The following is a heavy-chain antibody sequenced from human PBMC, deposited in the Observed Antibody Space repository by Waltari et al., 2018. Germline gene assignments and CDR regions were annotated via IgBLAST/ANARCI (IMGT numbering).Heavy chain of an antibody. D-gene: IGHD3-9*01. J-gene: IGHJ6*02. CDR2: NDPGDSDT. CDR3: ARHNTIPMGLRFQRLHYYGMDV. V-gene: IGHV5-51*01. Sequence: EVQLVQSGAEVKKPGESLQISCKGSGYSFTSYWIGWVRQMPGKGLEWMGINDPGDSDTIYSPSFQGKVTSAADKSISTAYLQWSSLKASDTAMYYCARHNTIPMGLRFQRLHYYGMDVWGQGTTVTVSS. CDR1: GYSFTSYW.